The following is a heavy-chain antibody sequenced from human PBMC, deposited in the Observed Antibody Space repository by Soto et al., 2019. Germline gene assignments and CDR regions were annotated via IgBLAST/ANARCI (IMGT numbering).Heavy chain of an antibody. V-gene: IGHV3-9*01. D-gene: IGHD6-19*01. CDR2: ISWNSGSI. J-gene: IGHJ1*01. CDR1: GFTFDDYA. Sequence: DVQLVESGGGLVQPGRSLRLSCAASGFTFDDYAMHWVRQAPGKGLEWVSGISWNSGSIGYADSVKGRFTISRDNAKNSLYLQMNSLRAEDTALYYCAKSSYSSGWYEYFQHWGQGTLVTVSS. CDR3: AKSSYSSGWYEYFQH.